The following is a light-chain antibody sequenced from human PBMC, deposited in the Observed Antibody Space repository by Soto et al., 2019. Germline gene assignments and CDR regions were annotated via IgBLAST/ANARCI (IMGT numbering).Light chain of an antibody. Sequence: DIQMTQSPSTLSASVGDRVTITCRASQSISSWLAWYQQKPGKAPKLLIYKASSLQSGVPSRFSGSGSGTEFPLTIGSLHPDDFANYYFQQYNSYSTFGQGTKVEIK. V-gene: IGKV1-5*03. J-gene: IGKJ1*01. CDR1: QSISSW. CDR2: KAS. CDR3: QQYNSYST.